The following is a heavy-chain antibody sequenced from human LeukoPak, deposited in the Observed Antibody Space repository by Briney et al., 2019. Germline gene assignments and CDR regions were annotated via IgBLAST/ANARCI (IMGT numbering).Heavy chain of an antibody. V-gene: IGHV3-23*01. CDR2: ISGSGDST. D-gene: IGHD4-23*01. CDR3: ARPPTGYGGNSPFDY. CDR1: GFTFRSYA. Sequence: GGSLRLSCAASGFTFRSYAMNWVRQAPGKGLEWDSAISGSGDSTYYADSVKGRFTISRDNSKNTLYLQMNSLRAEDTAVYYCARPPTGYGGNSPFDYWGQGTLVTVSS. J-gene: IGHJ4*02.